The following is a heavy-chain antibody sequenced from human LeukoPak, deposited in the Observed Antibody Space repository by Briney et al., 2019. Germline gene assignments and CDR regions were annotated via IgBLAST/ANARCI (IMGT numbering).Heavy chain of an antibody. V-gene: IGHV3-7*01. Sequence: PGGSLRLSCAASGFTFSSYWMSWVRQAPGKGLEWVANIKQDGSERYYVDSVKGRFTISRDNAENSLYLQMNSLRAEDTAVYYCARSGRAPTEQNSGYYYMDVWGKGTTVTISS. CDR2: IKQDGSER. D-gene: IGHD4-23*01. CDR1: GFTFSSYW. J-gene: IGHJ6*03. CDR3: ARSGRAPTEQNSGYYYMDV.